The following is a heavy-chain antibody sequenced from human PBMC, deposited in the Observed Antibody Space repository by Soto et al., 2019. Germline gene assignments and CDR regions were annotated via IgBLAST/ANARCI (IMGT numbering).Heavy chain of an antibody. D-gene: IGHD5-18*01. CDR2: ISYDGSNK. J-gene: IGHJ4*02. CDR1: GFTFSSYA. CDR3: ARDPQALNVDTAMVPGDY. Sequence: PGGSLRLSCAASGFTFSSYAMHWVRQAPGKGLEWVAVISYDGSNKYYADSVKGRFTISRDNSKNTLYLQMNSLRAEDTAVYYCARDPQALNVDTAMVPGDYWGQGTLVTVSS. V-gene: IGHV3-30-3*01.